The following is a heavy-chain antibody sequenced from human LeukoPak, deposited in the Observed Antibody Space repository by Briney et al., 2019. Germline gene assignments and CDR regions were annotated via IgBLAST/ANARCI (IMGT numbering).Heavy chain of an antibody. D-gene: IGHD3-16*01. Sequence: GGSLRLSCAVSGFTFSSYEMNWVRQAPGKGLEWVSYISSSGSTIYYADSVKGRFTISRDNAKNSLYLQMNSLRAEDTAVYYCASRVWGGDPGDYWGQGTLVTVSS. CDR1: GFTFSSYE. V-gene: IGHV3-48*03. CDR2: ISSSGSTI. CDR3: ASRVWGGDPGDY. J-gene: IGHJ4*02.